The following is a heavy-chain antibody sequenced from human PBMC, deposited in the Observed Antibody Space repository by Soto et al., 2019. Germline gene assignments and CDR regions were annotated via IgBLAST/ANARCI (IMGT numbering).Heavy chain of an antibody. D-gene: IGHD4-17*01. CDR2: IYYSGST. J-gene: IGHJ4*02. CDR1: GGSISSGDYY. V-gene: IGHV4-30-4*01. CDR3: ARGPKVLYGGNDFGLDY. Sequence: PSETLSLTCTVSGGSISSGDYYWSWIRQPPGKGLEWIGYIYYSGSTYYNPSLKSRVTISVDTSKNQFSLKLSSVTAADTAVYYCARGPKVLYGGNDFGLDYWGQGTLVTVSS.